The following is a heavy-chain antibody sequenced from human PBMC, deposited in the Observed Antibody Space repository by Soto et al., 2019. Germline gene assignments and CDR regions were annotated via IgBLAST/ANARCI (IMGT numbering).Heavy chain of an antibody. J-gene: IGHJ4*02. CDR2: INHSGST. Sequence: SETLSLTCAVYGGSFSGYYWSWIRQPPGKGLEWIGEINHSGSTNYNPSLKSRVTISVDTSKNQFSLKLSSVTAADTAVYYCARGTSYGVAVTVDYWGQGTLVTVSS. CDR1: GGSFSGYY. D-gene: IGHD5-18*01. CDR3: ARGTSYGVAVTVDY. V-gene: IGHV4-34*01.